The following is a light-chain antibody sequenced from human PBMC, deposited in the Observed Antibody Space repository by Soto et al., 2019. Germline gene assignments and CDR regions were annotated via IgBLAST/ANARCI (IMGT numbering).Light chain of an antibody. CDR1: QSLSSW. Sequence: DIQMTQSPSTLSASVGDRVTITCRASQSLSSWLAWYQQKPGKAPKVLIYDASNLESGVPSRFSGSGSGTEFTLTISSLQPDDFATYYCQQYNSYWMFGQGTKVDI. V-gene: IGKV1-5*01. J-gene: IGKJ1*01. CDR2: DAS. CDR3: QQYNSYWM.